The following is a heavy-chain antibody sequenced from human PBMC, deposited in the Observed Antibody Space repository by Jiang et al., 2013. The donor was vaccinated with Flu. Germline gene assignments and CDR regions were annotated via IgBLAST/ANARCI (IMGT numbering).Heavy chain of an antibody. J-gene: IGHJ6*02. V-gene: IGHV4-59*01. CDR3: ARGNYGSGSPYYYGMDV. CDR2: IYYSGST. Sequence: GSGLVKPSETLSLTCTVSGGSISSYYWSWIRQPPGKGLEWIGYIYYSGSTNYNPSLKSRVTISVDTSKNQFSLKLSSVTAADTAVYYCARGNYGSGSPYYYGMDVWGQGTTVTVSS. D-gene: IGHD3-10*01. CDR1: GGSISSYY.